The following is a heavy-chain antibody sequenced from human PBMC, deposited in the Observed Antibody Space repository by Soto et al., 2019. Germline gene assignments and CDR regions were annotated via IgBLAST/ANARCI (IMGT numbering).Heavy chain of an antibody. CDR3: ARDTPRDPAGFDP. V-gene: IGHV3-33*01. D-gene: IGHD6-19*01. CDR1: GFTFSSYG. Sequence: GGSLRLSCAASGFTFSSYGMHWVRQAPGKGLEWVAVIWYDGSNKYYADSVKGRFTISRDNSKNTLYLQMNSLRAEDTAVYYCARDTPRDPAGFDPWGQGTLVTVSS. CDR2: IWYDGSNK. J-gene: IGHJ5*02.